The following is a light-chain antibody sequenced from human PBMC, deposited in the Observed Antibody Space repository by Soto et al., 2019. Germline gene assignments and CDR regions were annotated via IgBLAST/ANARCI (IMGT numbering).Light chain of an antibody. CDR3: QRYNSAPIT. CDR1: QSLLHSSGYNY. J-gene: IGKJ5*01. Sequence: DIGLTQSPLSLPVTPVEPASISFRSSQSLLHSSGYNYVDWYQQKPGKVPQVLISSASTLQSGVSSRFSGSGSGTDFTLTINSLQPEDVATYYCQRYNSAPITFGQGTRLEI. CDR2: SAS. V-gene: IGKV2-28*01.